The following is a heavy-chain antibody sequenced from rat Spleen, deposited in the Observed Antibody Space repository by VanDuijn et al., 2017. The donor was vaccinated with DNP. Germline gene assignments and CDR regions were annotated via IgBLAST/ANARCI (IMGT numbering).Heavy chain of an antibody. D-gene: IGHD4-1*01. CDR3: AKDRGNGAVNT. V-gene: IGHV5-20*01. Sequence: EVQLVESGGGLAQPGRSMRLSCAGSGFTFSDYGMAWVRQAPTRGLEWVASINYDGYSTFFRDSVKGRFTISRDNAKSTLYLQMDSLRSEDTATYYCAKDRGNGAVNTWGQGTSVTVSS. CDR2: INYDGYST. CDR1: GFTFSDYG. J-gene: IGHJ4*01.